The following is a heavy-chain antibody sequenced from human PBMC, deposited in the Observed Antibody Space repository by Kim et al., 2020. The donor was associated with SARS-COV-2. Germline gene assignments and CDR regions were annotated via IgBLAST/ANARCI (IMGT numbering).Heavy chain of an antibody. CDR2: VDAGGGVT. D-gene: IGHD2-8*01. V-gene: IGHV3-23*01. Sequence: GGSLRLSCAASGFTFSDHGMNWVRQAPGKGLEWVSIVDAGGGVTYYADSVKGRFTISRDNSKKTLYLQMNTLRVEDTAVYYXARSLYAASTRSLDSWGQGTLVTVSS. CDR3: ARSLYAASTRSLDS. CDR1: GFTFSDHG. J-gene: IGHJ4*02.